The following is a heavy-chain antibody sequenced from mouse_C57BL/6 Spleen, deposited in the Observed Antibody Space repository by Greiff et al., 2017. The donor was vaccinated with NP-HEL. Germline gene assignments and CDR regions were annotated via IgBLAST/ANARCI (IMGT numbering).Heavy chain of an antibody. J-gene: IGHJ3*01. CDR1: GFTFSSYA. V-gene: IGHV5-9-1*02. Sequence: EVKVEESGEGLVKPGGSLKLSCAASGFTFSSYAMSWVRQTPEKRLEWVAYISRGGDYSYYADTVKGRCTISRDNARNTLYLKMSSLKSEDTAMYYCTRAQSPGTGEFAYWGQGTLVTVSA. CDR3: TRAQSPGTGEFAY. CDR2: ISRGGDYS. D-gene: IGHD4-1*01.